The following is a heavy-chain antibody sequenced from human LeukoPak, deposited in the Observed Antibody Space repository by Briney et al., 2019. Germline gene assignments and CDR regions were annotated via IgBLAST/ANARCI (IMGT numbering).Heavy chain of an antibody. J-gene: IGHJ6*02. Sequence: ASVKVCCKASGYTFTSYGISWVRQAPGQGLEWMGWISAYNGNTNYAQKLQGRVTMTTDTSTSTAYMELRSLRSDDTAVYYCARDVAAAATYYYYGMDVWGQGTTVTVSS. CDR2: ISAYNGNT. CDR3: ARDVAAAATYYYYGMDV. V-gene: IGHV1-18*01. CDR1: GYTFTSYG. D-gene: IGHD6-13*01.